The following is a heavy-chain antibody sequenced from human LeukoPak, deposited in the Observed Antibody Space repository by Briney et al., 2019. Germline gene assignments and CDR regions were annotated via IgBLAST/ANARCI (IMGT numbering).Heavy chain of an antibody. CDR2: INPNSGGT. V-gene: IGHV1-2*02. D-gene: IGHD1-26*01. Sequence: ASVKVSCKASGYTFSGYYLHWVRQAPGQGLEWMGWINPNSGGTNYAQKFQGRVTMTRDTSISTAYMELSRLRSDDTAVYYCARSGGSLLWSDYWGQGTLVTVSS. CDR3: ARSGGSLLWSDY. J-gene: IGHJ4*02. CDR1: GYTFSGYY.